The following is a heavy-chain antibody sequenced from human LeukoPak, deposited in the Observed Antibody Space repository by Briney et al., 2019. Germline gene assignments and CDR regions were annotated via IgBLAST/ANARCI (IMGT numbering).Heavy chain of an antibody. J-gene: IGHJ4*02. V-gene: IGHV1-18*01. CDR2: ISADNGNT. CDR1: GYTFISYG. Sequence: ASVKVSCKASGYTFISYGISWVRQAPGQGLEWMGWISADNGNTNYAQKLQGRVTMTTDTSTSTAYMELRSLRSDDTAVYYCARTYGSGTDGDYWGQGTLVTVSS. D-gene: IGHD3-10*01. CDR3: ARTYGSGTDGDY.